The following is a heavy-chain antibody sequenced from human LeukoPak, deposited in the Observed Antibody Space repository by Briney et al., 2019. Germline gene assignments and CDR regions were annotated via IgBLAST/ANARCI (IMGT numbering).Heavy chain of an antibody. CDR3: ARDEVGNSSSWYY. CDR1: GGSISSGGYY. V-gene: IGHV4-30-2*01. CDR2: IYHSGST. J-gene: IGHJ4*02. D-gene: IGHD6-13*01. Sequence: SETLSLTCTVSGGSISSGGYYWSWIRQPPGKGLEWIGYIYHSGSTYYNPSLKSRVTISVDRSKNQFSLKLSSVTAADTTVYYCARDEVGNSSSWYYWGQGTLVTVSS.